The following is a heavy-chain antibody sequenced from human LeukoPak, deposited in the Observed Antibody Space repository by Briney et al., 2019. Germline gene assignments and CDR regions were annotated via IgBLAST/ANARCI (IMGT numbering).Heavy chain of an antibody. Sequence: SVKVSCKASGYSFTSHYMHWVRQAPGQGLEWMGGIIPIFGTANYAQKFQGRVTITADKSTSTAYMELSSLRSEDTAVYYCARGIAARRYYYYYMDVWGKGTTVTVSS. J-gene: IGHJ6*03. CDR2: IIPIFGTA. V-gene: IGHV1-69*06. CDR1: GYSFTSHY. D-gene: IGHD6-6*01. CDR3: ARGIAARRYYYYYMDV.